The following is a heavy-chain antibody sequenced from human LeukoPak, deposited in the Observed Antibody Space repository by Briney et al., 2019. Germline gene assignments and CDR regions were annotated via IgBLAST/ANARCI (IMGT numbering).Heavy chain of an antibody. J-gene: IGHJ4*02. Sequence: GGSLRLSCAASGFTFSSYAMSWVHQAPGKGLEWVSAISGSGGSTYYADSVKGRFTISRDNSKNTLYLQMNSLRAEDTAVYYCAKGTGGYPAPYDYWGQGTLVTVSS. D-gene: IGHD3-22*01. CDR1: GFTFSSYA. CDR2: ISGSGGST. CDR3: AKGTGGYPAPYDY. V-gene: IGHV3-23*01.